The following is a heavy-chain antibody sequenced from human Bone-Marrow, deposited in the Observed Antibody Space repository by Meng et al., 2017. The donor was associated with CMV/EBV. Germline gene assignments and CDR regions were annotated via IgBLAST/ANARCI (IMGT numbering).Heavy chain of an antibody. Sequence: SETLSLTCTVSGGSISSGDYYWSWIRQPPGKGLEWIGYIYYSGSTYYNPSLKSRVTISVDTSKNQFSLKLSSVTAADTAVYYCARSPRSVSWFDPWGQGTLVTVSS. D-gene: IGHD3-3*01. J-gene: IGHJ5*02. CDR1: GGSISSGDYY. CDR3: ARSPRSVSWFDP. CDR2: IYYSGST. V-gene: IGHV4-30-4*08.